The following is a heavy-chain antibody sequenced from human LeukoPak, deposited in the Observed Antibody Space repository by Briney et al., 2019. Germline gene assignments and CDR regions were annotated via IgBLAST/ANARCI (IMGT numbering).Heavy chain of an antibody. Sequence: GGSLRLSCAASGFTFGSYWMSWVRQAPGKGLEWVANIKQDGSEKYYVDSVKGRFTISRDNAKNSLYLQMNSLRAEDTAVYYCARDQKQWRYWGQGTLVTVSS. D-gene: IGHD6-19*01. J-gene: IGHJ4*02. CDR1: GFTFGSYW. CDR2: IKQDGSEK. V-gene: IGHV3-7*01. CDR3: ARDQKQWRY.